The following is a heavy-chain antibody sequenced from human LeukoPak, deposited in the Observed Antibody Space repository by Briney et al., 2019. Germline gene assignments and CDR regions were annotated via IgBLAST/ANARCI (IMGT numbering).Heavy chain of an antibody. CDR2: IYHSGST. CDR3: ARTYYDYVWGSYRSRSGLWYFDL. D-gene: IGHD3-16*02. CDR1: GGSISSGGYS. V-gene: IGHV4-30-2*01. J-gene: IGHJ2*01. Sequence: SETLSLTCAVSGGSISSGGYSWSWIRQPPGKGLEWIGYIYHSGSTYYNPSLKSRVTISVDRSKNQFSLKLSSVTAADTAVYYCARTYYDYVWGSYRSRSGLWYFDLWGRGTLVTVSS.